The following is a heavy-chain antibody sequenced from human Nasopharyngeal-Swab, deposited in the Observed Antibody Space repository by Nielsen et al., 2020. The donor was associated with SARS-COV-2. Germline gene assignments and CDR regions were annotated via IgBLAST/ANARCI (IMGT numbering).Heavy chain of an antibody. D-gene: IGHD6-6*01. Sequence: GGSLRLYCAASGFTFSSYWMSWVRQAPGKGLEWVANIRQDGSEKYYVDSVKGRFTISRDNAKNSLYLQMNSLRAEDTAVYYCARVRKESIAARPGVYYYYYYMDVWGKGTTVTVSS. CDR2: IRQDGSEK. CDR1: GFTFSSYW. CDR3: ARVRKESIAARPGVYYYYYYMDV. V-gene: IGHV3-7*03. J-gene: IGHJ6*03.